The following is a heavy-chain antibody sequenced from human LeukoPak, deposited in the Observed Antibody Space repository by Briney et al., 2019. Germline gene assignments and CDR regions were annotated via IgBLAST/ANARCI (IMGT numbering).Heavy chain of an antibody. CDR2: IRSKANSYAT. D-gene: IGHD3-3*01. V-gene: IGHV3-73*01. CDR1: GFTFSGSA. CDR3: TYARITIFGVVDY. Sequence: GGSLKLSCAASGFTFSGSAMHWVRQASGKGLEWVGRIRSKANSYATAYAASVKGRFTISKDDSKNTAYLQMNSLKTEDTAVYYCTYARITIFGVVDYWGQGTLVTVSS. J-gene: IGHJ4*02.